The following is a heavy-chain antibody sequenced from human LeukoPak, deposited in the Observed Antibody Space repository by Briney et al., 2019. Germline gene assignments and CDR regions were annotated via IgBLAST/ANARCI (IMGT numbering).Heavy chain of an antibody. V-gene: IGHV1-46*01. CDR1: GYTFTSYY. CDR3: AREGFPPKISDFWSGLGPYYYYGMDV. J-gene: IGHJ6*02. Sequence: ASVKVSCKASGYTFTSYYMHWVRQAPGQGLEWMGIINPSGGSTSYTQKFQGRVTMTRDTSTSTVYMELSSLRSEDTAVYYCAREGFPPKISDFWSGLGPYYYYGMDVWDQGTTVTASS. D-gene: IGHD3-3*01. CDR2: INPSGGST.